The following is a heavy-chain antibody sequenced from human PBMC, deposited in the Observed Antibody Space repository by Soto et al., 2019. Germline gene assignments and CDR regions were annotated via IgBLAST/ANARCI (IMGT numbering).Heavy chain of an antibody. CDR1: GGSISSGDYY. D-gene: IGHD4-17*01. V-gene: IGHV4-30-4*01. Sequence: SETLSLTCTVSGGSISSGDYYWSWIRQPPGKGLEWIGYIYYSGSTYYNPSLKSPVTISVDTSKNQFSLKLSSVTAADTAVYYCARVHGGNWFDPWGQGTLVTVSS. CDR3: ARVHGGNWFDP. J-gene: IGHJ5*02. CDR2: IYYSGST.